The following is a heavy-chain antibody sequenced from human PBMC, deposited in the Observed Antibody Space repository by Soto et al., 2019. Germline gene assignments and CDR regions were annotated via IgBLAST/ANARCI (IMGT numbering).Heavy chain of an antibody. CDR2: IYYSGST. Sequence: SETLSLTCTVSGGSISSYYWSWIRQPPGKGLEWIGYIYYSGSTNYNPSLKSRVTISVDTSKNQFSLKLSSVTAADTAVYYCARSQACGYELVVREYYYMDVWGKGTKLTVSS. J-gene: IGHJ6*03. CDR1: GGSISSYY. D-gene: IGHD3-10*01. CDR3: ARSQACGYELVVREYYYMDV. V-gene: IGHV4-59*01.